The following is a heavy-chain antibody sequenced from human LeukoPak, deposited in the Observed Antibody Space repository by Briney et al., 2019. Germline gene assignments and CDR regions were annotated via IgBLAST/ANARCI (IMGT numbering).Heavy chain of an antibody. D-gene: IGHD6-13*01. J-gene: IGHJ4*02. CDR3: ARDGIAAAGYYFDF. CDR2: ISSSSSTI. Sequence: GGSLRLSCAASGFTFSSYSMNWVRQAPGKGLEWVSYISSSSSTIYYADSVKGRFTISRDNAKNSLYLQMNSLRVEDTAVYYCARDGIAAAGYYFDFWGQGTLVTVSS. CDR1: GFTFSSYS. V-gene: IGHV3-48*04.